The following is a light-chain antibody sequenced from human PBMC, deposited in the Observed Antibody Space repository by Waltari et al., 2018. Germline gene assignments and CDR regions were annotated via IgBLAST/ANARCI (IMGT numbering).Light chain of an antibody. CDR2: EAT. V-gene: IGLV2-23*01. Sequence: QSALSQPASVSGSPGQSLTITCTGASTDLASYNLVAWYQHHPNRPPKLIIYEATKRPSGISLRFSGAKSVATASLRISGLQADDEADYYCCSYTGSSTSYGCGGGTKVTVL. CDR1: STDLASYNL. CDR3: CSYTGSSTSYG. J-gene: IGLJ1*01.